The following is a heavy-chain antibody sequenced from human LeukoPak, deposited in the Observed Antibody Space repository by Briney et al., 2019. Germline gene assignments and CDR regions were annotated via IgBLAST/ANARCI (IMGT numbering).Heavy chain of an antibody. CDR3: ALGYCSSTSCNLDNWFDP. CDR2: IYYRGST. D-gene: IGHD2-2*01. Sequence: SETLSLTCTVSGGSISSSSYYWGWIRQPPGKGLEWIGSIYYRGSTYYNPSLKSRVTISVDTSKNQFSLKLSSVTAADTAVYYCALGYCSSTSCNLDNWFDPWGQGTLVTVSS. V-gene: IGHV4-39*01. J-gene: IGHJ5*02. CDR1: GGSISSSSYY.